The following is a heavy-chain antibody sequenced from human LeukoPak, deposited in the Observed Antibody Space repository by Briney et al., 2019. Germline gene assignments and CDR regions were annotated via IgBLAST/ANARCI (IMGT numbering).Heavy chain of an antibody. CDR2: ISGSGGST. J-gene: IGHJ4*02. CDR3: AKRMWAAAAGDYVDY. Sequence: SGGSLRLSCAASGFTFSSYAMSWVRQAPGKGLEWVSAISGSGGSTYYADSVKGRFTISRDNSKNTLYLQMNSLRAEDTAVYYCAKRMWAAAAGDYVDYWGQGTLVTVSS. D-gene: IGHD6-13*01. CDR1: GFTFSSYA. V-gene: IGHV3-23*01.